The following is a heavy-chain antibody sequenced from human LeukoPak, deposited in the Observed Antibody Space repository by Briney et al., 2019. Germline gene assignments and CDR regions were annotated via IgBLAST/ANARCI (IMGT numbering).Heavy chain of an antibody. CDR3: ARGGKAWLLTTLDY. V-gene: IGHV4-4*07. CDR1: GGSISSYY. J-gene: IGHJ4*02. Sequence: SETLSLTCTVSGGSISSYYWSWIRQPAGKGLEWIGRIYTSGSTNYNPSLKSRVTMSVDTSKNQFSLKLSSVTVADTAVYYCARGGKAWLLTTLDYWGQGTLVTVSS. CDR2: IYTSGST. D-gene: IGHD5-12*01.